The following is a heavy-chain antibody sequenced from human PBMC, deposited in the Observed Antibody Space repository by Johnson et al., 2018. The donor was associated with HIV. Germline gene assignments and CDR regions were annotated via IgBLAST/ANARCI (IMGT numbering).Heavy chain of an antibody. J-gene: IGHJ3*02. CDR2: ISSDGSNK. CDR3: ARSIADRPGGAFDI. V-gene: IGHV3-30*03. Sequence: VQLVESGGGVVQPGRSLRLSCAASGFTFSSYVIHWVRQPPGKGLEWVAVISSDGSNKYYVDSVKGRFTISRDNSKNTLYLQMNSLRAEDTAVYYCARSIADRPGGAFDIWGQGTMVTVSS. CDR1: GFTFSSYV. D-gene: IGHD6-6*01.